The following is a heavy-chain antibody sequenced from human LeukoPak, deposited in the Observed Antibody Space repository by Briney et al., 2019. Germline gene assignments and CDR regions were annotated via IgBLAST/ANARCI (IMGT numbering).Heavy chain of an antibody. D-gene: IGHD6-19*01. CDR2: ISGSGGST. CDR1: GFTFSSYG. Sequence: PGGSLRLSCAASGFTFSSYGMSWVRQAPGKGLEWVSAISGSGGSTFYADSVKGRLTISRDNSKNTLYLQMNSLRAEDTAVYYCAKVYSAGWYPGYFDYWGQGTLVTVSS. CDR3: AKVYSAGWYPGYFDY. V-gene: IGHV3-23*01. J-gene: IGHJ4*02.